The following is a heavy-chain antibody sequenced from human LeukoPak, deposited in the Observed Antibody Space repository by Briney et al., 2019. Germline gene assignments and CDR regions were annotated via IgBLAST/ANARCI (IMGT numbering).Heavy chain of an antibody. CDR3: ATDSGHYGSESYYFDY. D-gene: IGHD3-10*01. CDR2: IDPEDGET. CDR1: GYTLTELS. J-gene: IGHJ4*02. V-gene: IGHV1-24*01. Sequence: AASVKVSCKVPGYTLTELSMHWVRQAPGKGLEWMGSIDPEDGETIYAQKFQGRVTMTEDTSTDTAYMELSSLRSEDTAVYYCATDSGHYGSESYYFDYWGQGTLVTVSS.